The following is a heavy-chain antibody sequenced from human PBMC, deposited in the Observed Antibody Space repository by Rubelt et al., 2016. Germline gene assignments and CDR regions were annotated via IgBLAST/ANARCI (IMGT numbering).Heavy chain of an antibody. CDR2: IYPGDSDT. D-gene: IGHD3-16*01. V-gene: IGHV5-51*01. CDR3: ARHGAAWDFDL. Sequence: EVQLVQSGAEVKKPGESLRISCKGSGYSFTSYWIGWVRQMHGKGLEWMGNIYPGDSDTRYSPVLHGMVTIVADKSISTAYLQWSSLKASDTAMYYCARHGAAWDFDLWGRGTLVTVSS. CDR1: GYSFTSYW. J-gene: IGHJ2*01.